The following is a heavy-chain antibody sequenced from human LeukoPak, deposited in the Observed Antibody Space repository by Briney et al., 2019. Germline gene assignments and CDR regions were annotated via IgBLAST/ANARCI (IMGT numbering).Heavy chain of an antibody. CDR2: INGGGGST. V-gene: IGHV3-23*01. CDR3: AKGPRNYGEFDY. CDR1: GFTFSSYA. D-gene: IGHD4-17*01. Sequence: GGSLRLSCAASGFTFSSYAMHWVRQAPGGGLEWVSAINGGGGSTSYADSAKGRFTISRDNSKNTLYLQMNSLRAEDTAVYYCAKGPRNYGEFDYWGQGTLVTVSS. J-gene: IGHJ4*02.